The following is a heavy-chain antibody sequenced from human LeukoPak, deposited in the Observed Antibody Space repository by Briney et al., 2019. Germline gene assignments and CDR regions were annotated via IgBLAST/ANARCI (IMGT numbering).Heavy chain of an antibody. CDR1: GFTFSVYW. V-gene: IGHV3-7*01. CDR3: ARDAGYGGNSDY. CDR2: IKPDGSEK. D-gene: IGHD4-23*01. J-gene: IGHJ4*02. Sequence: PGGSLRLSCAASGFTFSVYWMMWARQSPEKGLEWVAYIKPDGSEKYYLDSVKGRFTISRDNAKNSIYLQMNSLRAEDTAVYYCARDAGYGGNSDYWGQGTLVTVSS.